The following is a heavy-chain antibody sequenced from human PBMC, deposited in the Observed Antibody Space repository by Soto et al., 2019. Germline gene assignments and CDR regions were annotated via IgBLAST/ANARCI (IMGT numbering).Heavy chain of an antibody. CDR3: VRYRYSSGWYLDD. CDR1: GFTFSDHY. J-gene: IGHJ4*02. Sequence: EVQLVESGGGLVQPGGSLRLSCAASGFTFSDHYMDWVRQAPGKGLEWVGRTRNKANSYTTEYAASVKGRFTISRDDSKNSLYLQMNSLKIEDTAVYYCVRYRYSSGWYLDDWGQGTLVTVSS. CDR2: TRNKANSYTT. V-gene: IGHV3-72*01. D-gene: IGHD6-19*01.